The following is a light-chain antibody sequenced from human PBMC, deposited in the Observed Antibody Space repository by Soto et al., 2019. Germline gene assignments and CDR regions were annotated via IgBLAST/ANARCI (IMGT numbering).Light chain of an antibody. J-gene: IGKJ5*01. CDR1: QSVTNSY. CDR2: GAS. Sequence: EIVLTQSPGTLSLSAGERATLSCRASQSVTNSYLAWYQQKPGQAPRLLMYGASRRATGIPDRFSGSGSGTDVTLTISRLEPEDFAVYYCQQYGSSPATFGQGTRLEIK. CDR3: QQYGSSPAT. V-gene: IGKV3-20*01.